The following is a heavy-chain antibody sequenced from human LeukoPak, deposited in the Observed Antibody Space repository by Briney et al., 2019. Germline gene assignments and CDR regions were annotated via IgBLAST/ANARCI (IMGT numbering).Heavy chain of an antibody. CDR1: GGSISGSSYY. Sequence: SETLSLTCTVSGGSISGSSYYWGWLRQPPGKGLEWIGSIYYSGSTYYNPSLKSRVTISVDTSKNQFSLKLSSVTAADTAVYYCARGKVVAGTPGQNSWDNWGQGILVTVSS. V-gene: IGHV4-39*07. D-gene: IGHD6-19*01. CDR3: ARGKVVAGTPGQNSWDN. J-gene: IGHJ4*02. CDR2: IYYSGST.